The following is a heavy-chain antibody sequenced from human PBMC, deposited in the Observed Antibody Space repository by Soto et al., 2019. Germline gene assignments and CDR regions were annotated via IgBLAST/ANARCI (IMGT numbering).Heavy chain of an antibody. CDR2: IGGSGGRT. CDR1: GFTFSNYA. J-gene: IGHJ6*02. CDR3: AQIGEVDYYYDMDV. D-gene: IGHD3-10*01. Sequence: GGSLRLSCTASGFTFSNYAMSWVRQTPGKGLEWVSAIGGSGGRTYYADSVKGRFTISRDNSMNTLYLQMNSLRAEDTAVYYCAQIGEVDYYYDMDVWGQGTTVTVSS. V-gene: IGHV3-23*01.